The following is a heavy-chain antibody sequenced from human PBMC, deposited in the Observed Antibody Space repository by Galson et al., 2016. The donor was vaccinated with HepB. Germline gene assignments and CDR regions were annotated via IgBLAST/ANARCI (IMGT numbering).Heavy chain of an antibody. D-gene: IGHD1-26*01. J-gene: IGHJ4*02. V-gene: IGHV4-39*01. CDR1: GGSISSSSHY. CDR3: ARREWELLGGYFDY. Sequence: SETLSLTCTVSGGSISSSSHYWGWIRQPPGKGLEWIGNMYYGGSTYYNPSLKSRVTISVDTSKNQFSLKLSSVTAADTAVYYCARREWELLGGYFDYWGQGTLVTVSS. CDR2: MYYGGST.